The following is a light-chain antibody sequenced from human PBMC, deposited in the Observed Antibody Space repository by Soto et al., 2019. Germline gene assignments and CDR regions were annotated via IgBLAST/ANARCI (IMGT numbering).Light chain of an antibody. V-gene: IGKV3-11*01. CDR3: QQRNIWPPVT. CDR2: GAF. Sequence: ETVFPQSAVRFLKPXLVSTTLAXXXSPSVPNYLAWYQQKPGQAPRLLIYGAFNRATGIPARFSGSGSGADFTLTISSLEPEDFAVYYFQQRNIWPPVTFGQGTRLEI. CDR1: PSVPNY. J-gene: IGKJ5*01.